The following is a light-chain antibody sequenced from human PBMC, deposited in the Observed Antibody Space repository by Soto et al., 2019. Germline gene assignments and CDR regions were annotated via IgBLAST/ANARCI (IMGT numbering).Light chain of an antibody. Sequence: DIQMTQSPSTLSASVGDRVTITCRASQSISSWLAWYQQKPGKAPKLLIYDASSLESGVPSRFSGSGSGTEFTLTISSLQPDDFAVYYCQQRTNRPPITFGQGTRLEIK. CDR1: QSISSW. CDR3: QQRTNRPPIT. J-gene: IGKJ5*01. CDR2: DAS. V-gene: IGKV1-5*01.